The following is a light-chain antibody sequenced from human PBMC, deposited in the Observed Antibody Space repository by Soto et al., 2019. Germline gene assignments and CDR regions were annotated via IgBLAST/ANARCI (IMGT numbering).Light chain of an antibody. CDR3: QQSYRTPLS. CDR1: QSISSY. Sequence: DIQMTQSPSSLSASVGDRVTITCRASQSISSYLNWYQQKPGKAPKHLIYAASSLQSGVPSRFSGSASGTDFTLTISSLQPEDFATYYCQQSYRTPLSFGGGTKVEIK. CDR2: AAS. V-gene: IGKV1-39*01. J-gene: IGKJ4*01.